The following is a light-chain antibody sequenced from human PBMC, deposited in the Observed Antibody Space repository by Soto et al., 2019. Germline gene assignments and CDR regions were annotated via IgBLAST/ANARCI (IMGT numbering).Light chain of an antibody. CDR2: EVS. Sequence: QSALTQPASVSGSPGQSITISCTGNSSDVGYDNYVSWFQQHPGKAPKLMIYEVSRRPSGVSNRFSGSKSANTASLTISGLQAEDEADYYCTSHTASSTWVFGGGTKVTVL. J-gene: IGLJ3*02. CDR3: TSHTASSTWV. V-gene: IGLV2-14*01. CDR1: SSDVGYDNY.